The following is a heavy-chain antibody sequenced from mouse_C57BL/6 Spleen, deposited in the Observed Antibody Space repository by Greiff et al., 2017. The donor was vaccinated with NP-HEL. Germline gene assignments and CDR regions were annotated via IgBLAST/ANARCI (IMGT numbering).Heavy chain of an antibody. J-gene: IGHJ2*01. V-gene: IGHV2-2*01. CDR2: IWSGGST. CDR1: GFSLTSYG. CDR3: ARGGDGHFDY. D-gene: IGHD3-3*01. Sequence: QVQLQQSGPGLVQPSQSLFITCTVSGFSLTSYGVHWVRQSPGKGLEWLGVIWSGGSTDYNAAFISRLSISKDNSTSQVFFKMNSLQADDTAIYYCARGGDGHFDYWGQGTTLTVSS.